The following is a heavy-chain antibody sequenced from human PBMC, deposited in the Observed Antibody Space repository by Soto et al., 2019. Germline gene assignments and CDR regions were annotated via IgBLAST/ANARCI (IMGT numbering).Heavy chain of an antibody. D-gene: IGHD6-13*01. CDR1: GFTFSSYG. J-gene: IGHJ4*02. Sequence: QVQLVESGGGVVQPGRSLRLSCAASGFTFSSYGMHWVRQAPGKGLERVAVVLYDGTNKYYADSVKGRFTISRDNSKNTLYLQMNSLRAEDTAVYYCAKDIGSSSWYWSATLDYWGQGTLVTVSS. V-gene: IGHV3-30*18. CDR2: VLYDGTNK. CDR3: AKDIGSSSWYWSATLDY.